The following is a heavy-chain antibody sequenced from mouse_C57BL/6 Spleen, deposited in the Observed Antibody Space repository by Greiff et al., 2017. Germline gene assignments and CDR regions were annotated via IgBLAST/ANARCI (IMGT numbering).Heavy chain of an antibody. CDR1: GHLFTDHN. D-gene: IGHD1-1*01. J-gene: IGHJ2*01. Sequence: VQLQQSGPELVKPGVSAKISCKASGHLFTDHNMNWVKQSNGRSLEWIGVINPNYGTTSYNQKFKGKATLTLDQSSSTAYMQLNSLTSEDSAVYYCARDDYGSTFDYWGQGTTLTVSS. CDR2: INPNYGTT. CDR3: ARDDYGSTFDY. V-gene: IGHV1-39*01.